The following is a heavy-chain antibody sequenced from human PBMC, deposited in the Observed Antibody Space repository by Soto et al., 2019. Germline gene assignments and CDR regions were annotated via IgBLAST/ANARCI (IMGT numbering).Heavy chain of an antibody. CDR2: INRGDGKT. CDR3: ARVGPVIAETFVF. D-gene: IGHD3-3*01. J-gene: IGHJ4*02. CDR1: GYSFTTYY. Sequence: VASVKVSCKASGYSFTTYYMHWFRQAPGQGLEWPGIINRGDGKTTYAQKFQGRVTMTSDTSTTTLYLELRSLKSDDTAVYYCARVGPVIAETFVFRGPGTPLTAS. V-gene: IGHV1-46*01.